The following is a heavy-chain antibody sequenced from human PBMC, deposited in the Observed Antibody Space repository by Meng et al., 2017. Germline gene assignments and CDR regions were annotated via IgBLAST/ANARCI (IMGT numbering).Heavy chain of an antibody. Sequence: ASVKVSCKGSGYTFTSYYMHWVRQAPGQGLEWMGIINPSGGSTSYAQKFQGRVTMTRDTSTSTVYMELSSLRSEDTAVYYCARDLGIQLWFTSTIAADYWGQGTRVTVSS. CDR3: ARDLGIQLWFTSTIAADY. D-gene: IGHD5-18*01. V-gene: IGHV1-46*01. J-gene: IGHJ4*01. CDR2: INPSGGST. CDR1: GYTFTSYY.